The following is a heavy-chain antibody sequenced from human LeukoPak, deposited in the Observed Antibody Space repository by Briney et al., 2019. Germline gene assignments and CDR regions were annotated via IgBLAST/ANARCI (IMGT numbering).Heavy chain of an antibody. J-gene: IGHJ4*02. CDR3: ARVQRWELLSAAYYFDY. D-gene: IGHD1-26*01. Sequence: SETLSLTCTVSGGSISSSSYYWGWIRQPPGKGLEWIGSIYYSRSTYYNPSLKSRVTISVDTSKSQFSLKLSSVTAADTAVYYCARVQRWELLSAAYYFDYWGQGTLVTVSS. CDR2: IYYSRST. CDR1: GGSISSSSYY. V-gene: IGHV4-39*01.